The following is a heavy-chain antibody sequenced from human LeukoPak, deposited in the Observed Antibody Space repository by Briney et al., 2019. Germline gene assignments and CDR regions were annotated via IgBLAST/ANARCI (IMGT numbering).Heavy chain of an antibody. CDR2: INSDGRTT. CDR1: GFTFSSYW. CDR3: ARDLRFSYGMDV. V-gene: IGHV3-74*01. Sequence: GGSLRLSCAASGFTFSSYWMHWVRQVPGKGLVWVSRINSDGRTTRYADSVKGRFTISRDNAKNTLYLQMNSLRAEDTAVYYCARDLRFSYGMDVWGQGTTVTVSS. J-gene: IGHJ6*02. D-gene: IGHD3-3*01.